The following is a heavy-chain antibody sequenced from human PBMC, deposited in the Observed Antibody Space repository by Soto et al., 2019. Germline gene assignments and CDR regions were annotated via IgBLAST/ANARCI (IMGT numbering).Heavy chain of an antibody. J-gene: IGHJ6*02. CDR2: IYPGDSDT. V-gene: IGHV5-51*01. Sequence: GESLKISCKGSGYSFTSYWIGWVRQMPGKGLEWMGIIYPGDSDTRYSPSFQGQVTISADKSISTAYLQWSSLKASDTAMYYCARVCSGGSCYLNYGMDVWGQGTTVTVSS. CDR1: GYSFTSYW. CDR3: ARVCSGGSCYLNYGMDV. D-gene: IGHD2-15*01.